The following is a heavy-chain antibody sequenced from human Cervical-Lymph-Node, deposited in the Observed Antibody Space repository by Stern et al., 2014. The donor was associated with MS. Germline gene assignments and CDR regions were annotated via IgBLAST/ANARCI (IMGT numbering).Heavy chain of an antibody. CDR3: ARGECGGDCYSVWYFDL. J-gene: IGHJ2*01. CDR2: IYYSGST. D-gene: IGHD2-21*02. V-gene: IGHV4-31*03. CDR1: GGSISSGGYY. Sequence: QVQLQESGPGLVKPSQTLSLTCTVSGGSISSGGYYWSWIRQHPGQGLEWIGYIYYSGSTYYNPSLKSRVTISVDTSKNQFSLKLSSVTAADTAVYYCARGECGGDCYSVWYFDLWGRGTLVTVSS.